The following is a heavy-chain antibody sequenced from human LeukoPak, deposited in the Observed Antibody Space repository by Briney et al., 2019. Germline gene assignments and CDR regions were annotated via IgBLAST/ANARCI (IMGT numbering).Heavy chain of an antibody. D-gene: IGHD4-17*01. Sequence: PSETLSLTCNVSGGSVSSSSYYWAWIRQPPGKGLEWIGSIYYSGSTYYNPSLKSRGTISVDTSKNQFSLKLSSVTAADTAVYYCARDGHGDYYFDYWGQGTLVTVSS. CDR2: IYYSGST. CDR3: ARDGHGDYYFDY. V-gene: IGHV4-39*07. J-gene: IGHJ4*02. CDR1: GGSVSSSSYY.